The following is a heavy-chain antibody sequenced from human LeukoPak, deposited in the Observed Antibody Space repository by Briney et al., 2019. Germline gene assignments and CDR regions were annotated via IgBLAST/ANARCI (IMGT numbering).Heavy chain of an antibody. CDR2: IYTGGSA. V-gene: IGHV3-53*01. J-gene: IGHJ4*02. Sequence: PGRSLTLSCAASGFTVSATYMSWVRQAPGKGLEWVSVIYTGGSAYYADSVKGRFTISRDSSQNTLFLQMNSLRAEDTAVYYCVRDHDYWGQGTLVTVSS. CDR1: GFTVSATY. CDR3: VRDHDY.